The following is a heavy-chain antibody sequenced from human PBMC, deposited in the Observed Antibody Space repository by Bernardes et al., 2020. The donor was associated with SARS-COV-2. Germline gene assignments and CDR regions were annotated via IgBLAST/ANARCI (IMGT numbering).Heavy chain of an antibody. J-gene: IGHJ6*02. Sequence: SQTLSLTCAISGDSVSSNRAVWHWIRQSPSRGLEWLGRTSYRSKWNYDYAVSVKSRITISPDTSKNQFSLELTSVTPDDTAVYYCARGANYAMGVWGQGTTVTVSS. CDR1: GDSVSSNRAV. V-gene: IGHV6-1*01. CDR2: TSYRSKWNY. CDR3: ARGANYAMGV.